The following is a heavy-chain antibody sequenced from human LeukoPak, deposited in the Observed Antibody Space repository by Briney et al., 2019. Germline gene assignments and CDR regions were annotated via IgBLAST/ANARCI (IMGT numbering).Heavy chain of an antibody. D-gene: IGHD3-10*01. V-gene: IGHV7-4-1*02. Sequence: ASVKVSCKASGYTFTSYAMNWVRQAPGQGLEWMGWINTNTGNPTYAQGFTGRFVFSLDTSVSTAYLQISSLKAEDTAVYYCARDSGLTMVRGVIITHYYYMDVWGKGTTVTVSS. CDR2: INTNTGNP. CDR3: ARDSGLTMVRGVIITHYYYMDV. CDR1: GYTFTSYA. J-gene: IGHJ6*03.